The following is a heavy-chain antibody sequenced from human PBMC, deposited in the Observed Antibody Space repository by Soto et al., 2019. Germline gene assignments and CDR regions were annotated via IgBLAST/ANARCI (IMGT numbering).Heavy chain of an antibody. CDR1: GYTFTGHY. CDR3: GRGRSGQIVVFY. V-gene: IGHV1-2*02. Sequence: ASVKVSCKASGYTFTGHYIHWVRQAPEQGPEWMGEIGPESGATRYAQKFQGRVTMTRDMSITTVYMELNNLSPDDTAVYYCGRGRSGQIVVFYWGQGTQVT. CDR2: IGPESGAT. D-gene: IGHD5-12*01. J-gene: IGHJ4*02.